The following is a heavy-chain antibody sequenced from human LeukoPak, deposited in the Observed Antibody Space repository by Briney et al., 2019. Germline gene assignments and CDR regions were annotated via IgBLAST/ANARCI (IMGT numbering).Heavy chain of an antibody. CDR2: IYTSGST. Sequence: SQTLSLTRTVSGGSISSGSYYWSWIRQPAGKGLEWIGRIYTSGSTNYNPSLKSRVTISVDTSKNQFSLKLSSVTAADTAVYYCARFLTRFDPWGQGTLVTVSS. CDR1: GGSISSGSYY. J-gene: IGHJ5*02. CDR3: ARFLTRFDP. V-gene: IGHV4-61*02. D-gene: IGHD2/OR15-2a*01.